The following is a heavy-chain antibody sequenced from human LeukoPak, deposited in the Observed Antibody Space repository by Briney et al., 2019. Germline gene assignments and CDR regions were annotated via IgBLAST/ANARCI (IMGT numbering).Heavy chain of an antibody. CDR3: ARLNYYGSGSYEY. CDR1: SESFSGYF. Sequence: SETLSLTCAIYSESFSGYFWSWIRQPPGKGLEWIGEINYSGSTNYNPSLKSRVTISVDTSKNQFSLKLSSVTAADTAVYYCARLNYYGSGSYEYWGQGTLVTVSS. V-gene: IGHV4-34*01. CDR2: INYSGST. J-gene: IGHJ4*02. D-gene: IGHD3-10*01.